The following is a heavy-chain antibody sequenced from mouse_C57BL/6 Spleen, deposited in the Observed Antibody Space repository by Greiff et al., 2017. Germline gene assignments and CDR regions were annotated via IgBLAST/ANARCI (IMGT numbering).Heavy chain of an antibody. CDR1: GFTFSDYG. Sequence: EVKLVESGGGLVKPGGSLKLSCAASGFTFSDYGMHWVRQAPEKGLEWVAYISSGSSTIYYADTVKGRFTISRDNAKNTLFLQMTSRRSEDTAMYYCARSYGSSFTWFAYWGQGALVTVSA. CDR3: ARSYGSSFTWFAY. D-gene: IGHD1-1*01. V-gene: IGHV5-17*01. J-gene: IGHJ3*01. CDR2: ISSGSSTI.